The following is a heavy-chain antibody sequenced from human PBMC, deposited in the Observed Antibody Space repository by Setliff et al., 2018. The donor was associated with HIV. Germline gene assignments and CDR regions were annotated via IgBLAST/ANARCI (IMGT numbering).Heavy chain of an antibody. Sequence: SETLSLTCTVSGGSMSSSSYYWGWIRQPPGKGLEWIGSIYYSGSTYYNPSLTSRVTISLETSKKQFSLKLSSVTAADTAVYYCARVIQAPGSPYTRFDYWGQGTLVTVSS. CDR1: GGSMSSSSYY. D-gene: IGHD3-16*01. V-gene: IGHV4-39*07. CDR2: IYYSGST. CDR3: ARVIQAPGSPYTRFDY. J-gene: IGHJ4*02.